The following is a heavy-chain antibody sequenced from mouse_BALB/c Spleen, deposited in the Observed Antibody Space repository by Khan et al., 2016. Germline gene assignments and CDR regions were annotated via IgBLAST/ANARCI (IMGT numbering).Heavy chain of an antibody. D-gene: IGHD2-1*01. CDR2: IDPANGNT. J-gene: IGHJ4*01. CDR3: ARHYGNYYAMDY. V-gene: IGHV14-3*02. Sequence: MQLEESGAELVKPGASVKLSCTASGFNIKDTYMHWVKQRPEQGLEWIGRIDPANGNTKYDPKFQGKATITADTSSNTAYLQLSSLTSEDTAVYYCARHYGNYYAMDYWCQGASVTVSS. CDR1: GFNIKDTY.